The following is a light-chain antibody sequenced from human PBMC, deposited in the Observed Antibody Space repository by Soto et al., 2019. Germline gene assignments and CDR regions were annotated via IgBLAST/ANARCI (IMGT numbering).Light chain of an antibody. V-gene: IGKV3-15*01. Sequence: DIVLTQSPATLSVSPGERATLSCRASQTVSSNVAWYQQKPVQAPRLLIYGASTRATGIPAMFSGSGSGTEFTLTISSLQSEDFAVYYCQQYNNWPPPYTFGQGTKLEIK. J-gene: IGKJ2*01. CDR1: QTVSSN. CDR2: GAS. CDR3: QQYNNWPPPYT.